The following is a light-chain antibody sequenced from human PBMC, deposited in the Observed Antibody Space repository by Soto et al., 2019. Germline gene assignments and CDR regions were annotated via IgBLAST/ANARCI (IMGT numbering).Light chain of an antibody. CDR3: CSYAGSSTWV. J-gene: IGLJ3*02. V-gene: IGLV2-23*01. CDR1: SSDLGSHNL. CDR2: DGS. Sequence: QSALTQPASVSGSPGQSITISCTGTSSDLGSHNLVFWYQHHPGKAPKLMIYDGSKRPSGVSDRFSGSKSGNKASLTISGLQAEDEADYHCCSYAGSSTWVFGGGTKLTVL.